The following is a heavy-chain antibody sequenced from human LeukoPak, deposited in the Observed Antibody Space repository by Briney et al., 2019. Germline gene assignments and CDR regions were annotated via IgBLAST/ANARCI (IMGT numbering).Heavy chain of an antibody. D-gene: IGHD3-10*01. V-gene: IGHV5-51*01. J-gene: IGHJ4*02. Sequence: GESLKISRKGSGYSFTRYWIGWVRQMPGKGLEWMGIIYPGDSDTRYSPSFEGQVTMSADKSISTAYLQWSSLKASDTAMYYCARSPLVYYYDSAGYYFDYWGQGTLVTVSS. CDR1: GYSFTRYW. CDR2: IYPGDSDT. CDR3: ARSPLVYYYDSAGYYFDY.